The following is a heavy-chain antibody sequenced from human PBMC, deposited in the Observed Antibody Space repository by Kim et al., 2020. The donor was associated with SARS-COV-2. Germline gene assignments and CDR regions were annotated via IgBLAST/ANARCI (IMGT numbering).Heavy chain of an antibody. Sequence: AQKFQGRGTMTRDTSISTAYMELSRLRSDDTAVYYCARTPLWNDGWGLDYWGQGTLVTVSS. CDR3: ARTPLWNDGWGLDY. J-gene: IGHJ4*02. D-gene: IGHD1-1*01. V-gene: IGHV1-2*02.